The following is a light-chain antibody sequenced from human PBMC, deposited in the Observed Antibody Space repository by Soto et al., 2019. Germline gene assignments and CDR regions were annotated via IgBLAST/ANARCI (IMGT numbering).Light chain of an antibody. V-gene: IGKV3-11*01. CDR1: QSVSSY. CDR2: DAS. Sequence: EIVLTQSPATLSLSPGERATLSCRASQSVSSYLAWYQQKPGQAPRLLIYDASNRATGIPARFRGSGSGTDFTLTISTLEPEDFAVYYCQQRSNWPPPTFGGGTKVEIK. J-gene: IGKJ4*01. CDR3: QQRSNWPPPT.